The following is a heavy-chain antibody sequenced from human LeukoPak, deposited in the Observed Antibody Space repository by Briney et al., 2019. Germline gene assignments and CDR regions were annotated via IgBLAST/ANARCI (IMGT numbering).Heavy chain of an antibody. V-gene: IGHV4-59*01. CDR2: IYYNGST. CDR3: ASLIAVAGPFDY. J-gene: IGHJ4*02. Sequence: SETLSLTCTVSGGSISSYYWSWIRQPPGKGLEWIGYIYYNGSTNYNPSHKSRFTISVDTSKNQFSLKLSSVTAADTAVYYCASLIAVAGPFDYWGQGALVTVSS. CDR1: GGSISSYY. D-gene: IGHD6-19*01.